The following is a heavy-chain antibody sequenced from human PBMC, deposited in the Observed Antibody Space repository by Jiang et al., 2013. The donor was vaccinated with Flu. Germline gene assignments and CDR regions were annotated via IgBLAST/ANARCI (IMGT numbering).Heavy chain of an antibody. V-gene: IGHV1-46*01. D-gene: IGHD6-13*01. CDR3: ASRPEGQQLVRGGTYGMDV. Sequence: SGYTFTSYYMHWVRQAPGQGLEWMGIINPSGGSTSYAQKFQGRVTMTRDTSTSTVYMELSSLRSEDTAVYYCASRPEGQQLVRGGTYGMDVWGQGTTVTVSS. CDR2: INPSGGST. CDR1: GYTFTSYY. J-gene: IGHJ6*02.